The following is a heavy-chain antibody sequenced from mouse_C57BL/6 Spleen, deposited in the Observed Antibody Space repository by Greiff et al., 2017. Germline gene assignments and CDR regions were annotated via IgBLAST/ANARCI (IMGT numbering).Heavy chain of an antibody. Sequence: QVQLKQSGAELVKPGASVKMSCKASGYTFTSYWITWVKQRPGQGLEWIGDIYPGSGSTNYNEKFKSKATLTVDTSSSTAYMQLSSLTSEDSAVYYCARWVYDYPFDYWGQGTTLTVSS. CDR1: GYTFTSYW. CDR3: ARWVYDYPFDY. V-gene: IGHV1-55*01. J-gene: IGHJ2*01. CDR2: IYPGSGST. D-gene: IGHD2-4*01.